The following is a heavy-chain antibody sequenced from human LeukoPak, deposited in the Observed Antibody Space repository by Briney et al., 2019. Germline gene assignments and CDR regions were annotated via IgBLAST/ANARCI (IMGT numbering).Heavy chain of an antibody. D-gene: IGHD2-15*01. CDR3: AREVVSIPSYFES. J-gene: IGHJ4*02. V-gene: IGHV3-53*01. CDR1: GFTVSSSY. CDR2: FYRGETT. Sequence: GGSLRLSCAASGFTVSSSYMYWVRQAPGKGLEWVSFFYRGETTYYAESVRGRFTISRDISKNTLYLLMNSLIPEDTAVYYCAREVVSIPSYFESWGQGTRVTVSS.